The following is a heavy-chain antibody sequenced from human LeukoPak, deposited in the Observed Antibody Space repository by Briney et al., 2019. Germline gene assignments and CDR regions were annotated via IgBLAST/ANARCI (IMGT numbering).Heavy chain of an antibody. CDR3: ATSQSSVAGIVGD. V-gene: IGHV3-30*02. D-gene: IGHD6-19*01. J-gene: IGHJ4*02. CDR1: GFTFSSYV. CDR2: IRYDGTNR. Sequence: PGGSLRLSCAASGFTFSSYVMHWVRQAPGKGLEWVAFIRYDGTNRYYADSVKGRFTISRDNSKNTLYLQMNSLRAEDTAVYYCATSQSSVAGIVGDWGQGTLVTVSS.